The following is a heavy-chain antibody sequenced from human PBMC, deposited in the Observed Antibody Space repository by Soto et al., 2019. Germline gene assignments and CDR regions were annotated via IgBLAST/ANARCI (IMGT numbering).Heavy chain of an antibody. D-gene: IGHD3-22*01. V-gene: IGHV3-30-3*01. Sequence: GGSLRLSCAASGFTFSSYAMHWVRQAPGKGLEWVAVISYDGSNKYYADSVKGRFTISRDNSKNTLYLQMNSLRAEDTAVYYCARDRGVYYYDSSGYYHYWGQGTLVTVSS. CDR2: ISYDGSNK. CDR1: GFTFSSYA. J-gene: IGHJ4*02. CDR3: ARDRGVYYYDSSGYYHY.